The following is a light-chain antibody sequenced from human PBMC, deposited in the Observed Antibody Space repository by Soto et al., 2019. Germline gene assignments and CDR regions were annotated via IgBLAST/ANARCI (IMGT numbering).Light chain of an antibody. CDR2: AAS. CDR3: QQSYSTPLT. V-gene: IGKV1-39*01. CDR1: QSISYY. J-gene: IGKJ4*01. Sequence: DIQMTQSPSSLSASVGDRVTITCRASQSISYYLNWYQHKPGKAPKLLIYAASSLQSGVPSRFSGSVSGTEFTLTISSLQPEDFATYYCQQSYSTPLTFGGGTKVEIK.